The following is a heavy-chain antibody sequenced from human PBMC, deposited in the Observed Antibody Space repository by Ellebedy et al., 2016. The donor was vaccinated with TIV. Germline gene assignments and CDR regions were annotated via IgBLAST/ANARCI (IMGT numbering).Heavy chain of an antibody. CDR2: FDPEGGEK. CDR1: GYTLTELS. Sequence: AASVKVTCKVSGYTLTELSVHWVRQAPGKGLEWMGVFDPEGGEKTNAQKFQGRVTMTEDTSTDPAYMELGSLRSEDTAVYYCATDLRYCTNGVCFKRFDAFDIWGQGTMVTVSS. J-gene: IGHJ3*02. D-gene: IGHD2-8*01. V-gene: IGHV1-24*01. CDR3: ATDLRYCTNGVCFKRFDAFDI.